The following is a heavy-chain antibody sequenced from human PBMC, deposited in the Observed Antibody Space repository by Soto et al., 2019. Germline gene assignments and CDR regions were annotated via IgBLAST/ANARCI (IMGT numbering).Heavy chain of an antibody. CDR3: ARSLGYGYGRIYFDY. Sequence: GGSLRLSCAASGFTFSSYAMHWVRQAPGKGLEWVAVISYDGSNKYYADSVKGRFTISRDNSKNTLYLQMNSLRAEDTAVYYWARSLGYGYGRIYFDYWGQGTLVTVSS. D-gene: IGHD5-18*01. V-gene: IGHV3-30-3*01. CDR1: GFTFSSYA. J-gene: IGHJ4*02. CDR2: ISYDGSNK.